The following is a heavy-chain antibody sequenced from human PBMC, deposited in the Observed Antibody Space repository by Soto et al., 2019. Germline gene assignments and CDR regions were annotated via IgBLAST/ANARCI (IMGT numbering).Heavy chain of an antibody. V-gene: IGHV3-73*02. CDR3: TRGQGAAIGDYYYHGMDV. J-gene: IGHJ6*02. D-gene: IGHD2-2*02. Sequence: VQLVESGGGLVQPGGSLKLSCAASGFIFSGSAIHWVRRASGKGLEWVGRIRSRANNFATSSAASVKGRFTFSRDDSKNTAYLQMNTLKPEDTAVYYCTRGQGAAIGDYYYHGMDVWGQGTTVTVSS. CDR2: IRSRANNFAT. CDR1: GFIFSGSA.